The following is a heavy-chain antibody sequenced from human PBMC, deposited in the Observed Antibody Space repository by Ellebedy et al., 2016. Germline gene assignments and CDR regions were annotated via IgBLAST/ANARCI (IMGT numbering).Heavy chain of an antibody. CDR3: AREDIVLMATFYYYYMDV. D-gene: IGHD2-8*01. CDR2: IYYSGST. Sequence: GSLRLSXTVSGGSISSYYWSWIRQPPGKGLEWIGYIYYSGSTNYNPSLKSRVTISVDTSKNQFSLKLSSVTAADTAVYYCAREDIVLMATFYYYYMDVWGKGTTVTVSS. CDR1: GGSISSYY. V-gene: IGHV4-59*13. J-gene: IGHJ6*03.